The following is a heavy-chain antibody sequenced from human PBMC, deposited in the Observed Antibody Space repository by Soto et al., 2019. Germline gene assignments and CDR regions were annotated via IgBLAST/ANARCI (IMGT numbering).Heavy chain of an antibody. Sequence: GGSLRLSCAASGFTVSSNYMSWVRQAPGKGLEWVSVIYSGGSTYYADSVKGRFTISRDNSKNTLYLQMNSLRAEDTAVYYCARAIHDYRDYYYYYYMDVWGKGPTVTVSS. D-gene: IGHD4-4*01. V-gene: IGHV3-66*01. CDR3: ARAIHDYRDYYYYYYMDV. CDR1: GFTVSSNY. J-gene: IGHJ6*03. CDR2: IYSGGST.